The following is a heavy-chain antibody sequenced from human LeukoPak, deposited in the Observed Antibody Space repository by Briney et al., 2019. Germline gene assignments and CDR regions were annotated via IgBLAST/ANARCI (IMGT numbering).Heavy chain of an antibody. J-gene: IGHJ4*02. Sequence: SETLSLTCTVSGGSISSYYWGWIRQPAGKGLEWIGRIYTSGSTNYNPSLKSRVTMSVDTSKNQFSLKLSSVTAADTAVYYCARAHYYGSGSYYNAHFDYWGQGTLVTVSS. V-gene: IGHV4-4*07. D-gene: IGHD3-10*01. CDR3: ARAHYYGSGSYYNAHFDY. CDR1: GGSISSYY. CDR2: IYTSGST.